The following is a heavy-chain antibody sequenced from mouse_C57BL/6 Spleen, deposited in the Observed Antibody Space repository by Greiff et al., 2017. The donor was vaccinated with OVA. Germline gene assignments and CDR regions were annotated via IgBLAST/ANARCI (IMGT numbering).Heavy chain of an antibody. CDR3: ARHDYDYDDAMDY. CDR2: ISGGGGNT. J-gene: IGHJ4*01. Sequence: EVMLVESGGGLVKPGGSLKISCAASGFTFRCYTMSWVRQTPEKRLEWVATISGGGGNTYYPDSVKGRFTISRDNAKNTLYLQMSSLRSEDTALYYCARHDYDYDDAMDYWGQGTSVTVSS. V-gene: IGHV5-9*01. CDR1: GFTFRCYT. D-gene: IGHD2-4*01.